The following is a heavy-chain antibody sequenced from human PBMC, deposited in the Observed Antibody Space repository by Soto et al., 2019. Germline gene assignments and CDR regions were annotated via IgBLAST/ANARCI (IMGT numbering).Heavy chain of an antibody. CDR3: ARRATNYYYYYMDV. V-gene: IGHV3-53*04. CDR1: GFTFSSYS. Sequence: GGSLRLSCAASGFTFSSYSMNWVRQAPGKGLEWVSVIYSGGSTYYADSVKGRFTISRHNSKNTLYLQMNSLRAEDTAVYYCARRATNYYYYYMDVWGKGTTVTVSS. CDR2: IYSGGST. J-gene: IGHJ6*03.